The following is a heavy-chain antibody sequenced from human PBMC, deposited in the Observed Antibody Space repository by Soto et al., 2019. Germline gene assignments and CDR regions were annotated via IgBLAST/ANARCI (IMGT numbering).Heavy chain of an antibody. CDR3: ASDPGSWSAGYYYYYYMDV. CDR1: GGTFSSYA. J-gene: IGHJ6*03. Sequence: SVKVSCKASGGTFSSYAISWVRQAPGQGLEWMGGIIPIFGTANYAQKFQGRVTITADESTSTAYMELSSLRSEDTAVYYCASDPGSWSAGYYYYYYMDVWGKGTTVTVSS. V-gene: IGHV1-69*13. CDR2: IIPIFGTA. D-gene: IGHD3-3*01.